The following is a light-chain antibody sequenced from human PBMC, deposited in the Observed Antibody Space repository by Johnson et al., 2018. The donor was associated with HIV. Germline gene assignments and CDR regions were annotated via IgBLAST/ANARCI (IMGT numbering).Light chain of an antibody. CDR3: GTWDTSLGAQYV. CDR2: DNN. CDR1: TSNIGNND. J-gene: IGLJ1*01. Sequence: QSVLTQPPSVSAAPGQKVTFSCSGSTSNIGNNDVSWYRHLPGTAPKLLIYDNNKRPSGIPDRFSGSKSGTSATLGITGLQTGDEADYYCGTWDTSLGAQYVFGSGTMVTV. V-gene: IGLV1-51*01.